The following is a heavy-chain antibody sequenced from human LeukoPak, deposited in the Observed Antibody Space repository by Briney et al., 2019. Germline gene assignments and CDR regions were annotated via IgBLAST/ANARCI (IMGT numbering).Heavy chain of an antibody. J-gene: IGHJ6*03. CDR1: GYTFTGYY. Sequence: ASVKVSCKASGYTFTGYYMHWVRQAPGQGLEWMGWINPNSGGTNYAQKFQGRVTMTRDTSISTVYMELSRLRSDDTAVYYCARVVGVLWLDYMDVWGKGTTVTISS. CDR2: INPNSGGT. D-gene: IGHD3-10*01. V-gene: IGHV1-2*02. CDR3: ARVVGVLWLDYMDV.